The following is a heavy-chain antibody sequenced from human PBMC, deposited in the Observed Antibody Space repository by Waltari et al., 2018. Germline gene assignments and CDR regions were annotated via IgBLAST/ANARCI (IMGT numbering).Heavy chain of an antibody. CDR1: GYTFTGSY. V-gene: IGHV1-2*02. CDR3: ARDLVSYYDKGYFDY. D-gene: IGHD3-22*01. CDR2: INPNSGGT. J-gene: IGHJ4*02. Sequence: QVQLVQSGAEVKKPGASVKVSCKASGYTFTGSYMHWVRQAPGQGLEWMGWINPNSGGTNYAQKFQGRVTMTRDTSISTAYMELSRLRSDDTAVYYCARDLVSYYDKGYFDYWGQGTLVTVSS.